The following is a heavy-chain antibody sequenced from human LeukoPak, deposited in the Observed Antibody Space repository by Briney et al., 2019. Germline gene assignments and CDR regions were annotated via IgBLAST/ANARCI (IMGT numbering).Heavy chain of an antibody. CDR1: GGSIIINSSPFY. CDR3: LRYGSASYYNTFDN. Sequence: PSETLSLTCTVSGGSIIINSSPFYWGWIRQPPGKGLEWIGGISHSGSTYYNPSLRSRVTISVDTSKNQFSLRLSSVTAADTAVYYCLRYGSASYYNTFDNWGQGTLVTVSS. CDR2: ISHSGST. V-gene: IGHV4-39*01. D-gene: IGHD3-10*01. J-gene: IGHJ4*02.